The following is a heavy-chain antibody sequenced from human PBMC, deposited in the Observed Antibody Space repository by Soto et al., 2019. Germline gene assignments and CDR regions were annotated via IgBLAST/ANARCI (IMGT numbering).Heavy chain of an antibody. V-gene: IGHV4-30-4*01. CDR2: IYYSGST. D-gene: IGHD3-3*01. Sequence: QVQLQESGPGLVKPSQTLSLTCTVSGGSISSGDYYWSWIRQPPGKGLEWIGYIYYSGSTYYNPSLKSRVTISVDTSKNLFSLKLSSVTAADTAVYYCARDTFWSGYYRNGMDVWGQGTTVTVSS. CDR3: ARDTFWSGYYRNGMDV. J-gene: IGHJ6*02. CDR1: GGSISSGDYY.